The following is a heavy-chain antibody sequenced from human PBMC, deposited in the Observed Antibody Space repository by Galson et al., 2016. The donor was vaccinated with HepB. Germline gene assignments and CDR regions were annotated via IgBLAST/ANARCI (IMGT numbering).Heavy chain of an antibody. CDR2: IIPIFGTA. CDR1: GGSFNTYD. CDR3: ARGARAYCGADCYPNWFDS. V-gene: IGHV1-69*06. D-gene: IGHD2-21*02. J-gene: IGHJ5*01. Sequence: SCKASGGSFNTYDISWVRQAPGQGLEWMGGIIPIFGTATYARKFQGRVTVTADKSTITVYMELSSLRSDDTAVYYCARGARAYCGADCYPNWFDSWGQGTLVNVAS.